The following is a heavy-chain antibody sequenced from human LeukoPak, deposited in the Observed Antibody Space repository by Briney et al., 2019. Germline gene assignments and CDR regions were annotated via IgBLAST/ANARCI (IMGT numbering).Heavy chain of an antibody. CDR2: IRYDGSNK. D-gene: IGHD3-9*01. CDR1: GFTFSSYG. V-gene: IGHV3-30*02. J-gene: IGHJ4*02. CDR3: AKDFGRFNYDILTGYIDY. Sequence: PGRSLRLSCAASGFTFSSYGMHWVRQAPGKGLEWVAFIRYDGSNKYYADSVKGRLTISRDNSKNTLYLQMNSLRAEDTAVYYCAKDFGRFNYDILTGYIDYWGQGTLVTVSS.